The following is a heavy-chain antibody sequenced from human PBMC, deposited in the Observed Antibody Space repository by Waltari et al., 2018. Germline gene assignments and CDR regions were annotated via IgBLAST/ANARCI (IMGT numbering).Heavy chain of an antibody. CDR1: GGSFSGYY. Sequence: QVQLQQWGAGLLKPSETLSLTCAVYGGSFSGYYWSWIRQPPGKGLAWIGEINHSGSTNYNPSLKGRVTISVDTSKNQFSLNLSSVTAADTAVYYCARGLRYCSSTSCSKYFQHWGQGTLVTVSS. D-gene: IGHD2-2*01. CDR2: INHSGST. CDR3: ARGLRYCSSTSCSKYFQH. V-gene: IGHV4-34*01. J-gene: IGHJ1*01.